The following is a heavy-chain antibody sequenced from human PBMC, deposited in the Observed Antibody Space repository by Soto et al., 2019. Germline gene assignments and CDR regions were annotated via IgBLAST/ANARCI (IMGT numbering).Heavy chain of an antibody. J-gene: IGHJ6*02. V-gene: IGHV3-33*01. CDR2: IWYDGSNK. CDR3: AREGGDSDFWSGLPGTQGRYYYGMDV. Sequence: HPGGSLRLSCSASGFPFSSYGMHWVRQAPGKGLEWVAVIWYDGSNKYYADSVKGRFTISRDNSKNTLYLQMNSLRAEDTAVYYCAREGGDSDFWSGLPGTQGRYYYGMDVWGQGTTVTVSS. CDR1: GFPFSSYG. D-gene: IGHD3-3*01.